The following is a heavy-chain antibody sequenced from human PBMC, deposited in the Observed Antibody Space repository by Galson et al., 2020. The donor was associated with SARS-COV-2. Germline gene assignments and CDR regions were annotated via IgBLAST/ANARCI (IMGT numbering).Heavy chain of an antibody. D-gene: IGHD3-3*01. J-gene: IGHJ3*02. Sequence: TGGSLRLSCAASGFTFSSYSMNWVRQAPGKGLELVSSISSSSSYIYYADSVKGRFTISRDNAKNSLYLQMNSLRAEDTAVYYCARDQERTYDVDIWGQGTMVTV. CDR3: ARDQERTYDVDI. V-gene: IGHV3-21*01. CDR2: ISSSSSYI. CDR1: GFTFSSYS.